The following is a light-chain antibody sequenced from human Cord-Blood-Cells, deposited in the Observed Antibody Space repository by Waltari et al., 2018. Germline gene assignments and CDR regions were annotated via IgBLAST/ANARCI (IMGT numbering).Light chain of an antibody. CDR2: QDS. Sequence: SVSVSPGQTASITCSGDKLGDKYACWYQQKPGQSPVLVIYQDSKRPSGIPERFSGSNSGNTATLTISGTQAMDEADYYCQAWDSTVVFGGGTKLTVL. V-gene: IGLV3-1*01. CDR3: QAWDSTVV. J-gene: IGLJ2*01. CDR1: KLGDKY.